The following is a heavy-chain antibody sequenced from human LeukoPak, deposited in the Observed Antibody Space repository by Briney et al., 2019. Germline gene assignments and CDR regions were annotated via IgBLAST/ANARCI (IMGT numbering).Heavy chain of an antibody. CDR3: ASTPEIYCSGGSCYSGWGWFDP. CDR1: GGSISSYY. V-gene: IGHV4-59*01. Sequence: PSETLSLTCTVSGGSISSYYWSWLRQPPGKGLEWIGYIYYSGSTNYNPSLKSRVTISVDTSKNQFSLKLSSVTAADTAVYYCASTPEIYCSGGSCYSGWGWFDPWGQGTLVTVSS. J-gene: IGHJ5*02. CDR2: IYYSGST. D-gene: IGHD2-15*01.